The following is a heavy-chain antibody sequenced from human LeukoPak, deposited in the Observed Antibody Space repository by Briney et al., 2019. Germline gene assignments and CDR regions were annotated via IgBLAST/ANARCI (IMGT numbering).Heavy chain of an antibody. J-gene: IGHJ4*02. Sequence: KTGGSLRLSCAASGFTFSNAWMSWVRQARGKGLEWVGRIKSKTDGRTTDYAAPVKGRFTISRDDSTNTLYLQMNSLKTEDTAVYYCTTNDVLLWFGELFCFDYWGQGTLVTVSS. CDR3: TTNDVLLWFGELFCFDY. V-gene: IGHV3-15*01. D-gene: IGHD3-10*01. CDR2: IKSKTDGRTT. CDR1: GFTFSNAW.